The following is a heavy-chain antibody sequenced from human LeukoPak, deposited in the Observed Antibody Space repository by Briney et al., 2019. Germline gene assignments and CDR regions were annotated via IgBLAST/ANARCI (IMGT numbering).Heavy chain of an antibody. V-gene: IGHV4-59*01. Sequence: SETLSLTCTVSGGSISSYYWSWIRQPPGKGLEWIGYIYYSGSTNYNPSLKSRVTISVDTSKNQFSLKLSSVTAADTAVYYCARGPKWEPVDYWGQGTLVTVSS. J-gene: IGHJ4*02. CDR2: IYYSGST. CDR3: ARGPKWEPVDY. CDR1: GGSISSYY. D-gene: IGHD1-26*01.